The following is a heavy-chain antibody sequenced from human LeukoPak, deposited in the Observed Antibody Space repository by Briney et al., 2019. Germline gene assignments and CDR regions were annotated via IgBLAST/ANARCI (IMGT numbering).Heavy chain of an antibody. CDR2: FSASGGTT. CDR3: AKANYSGSYYFDS. CDR1: GFTFSRSA. J-gene: IGHJ4*02. D-gene: IGHD1-26*01. Sequence: GGSLRLSCAASGFTFSRSAMNWVRQAPGKGLEWVSSFSASGGTTYYADSVKGRFTISRDNSKNTLSVQMNSLRAGDTAVYYCAKANYSGSYYFDSWGQGTLVTVSS. V-gene: IGHV3-23*01.